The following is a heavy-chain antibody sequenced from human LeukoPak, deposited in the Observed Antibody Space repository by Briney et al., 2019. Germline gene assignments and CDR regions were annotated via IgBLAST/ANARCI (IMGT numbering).Heavy chain of an antibody. J-gene: IGHJ4*02. D-gene: IGHD6-19*01. CDR3: VREQWYYFDY. CDR1: GFNIGTYY. Sequence: VNPGGSLRLSCAVSGFNIGTYYISWIRQAPGKGLEWISYISTRRDDHTKYQDSVEGRVTISRDNAKNAVYLEMHNLGAEDTAVYYCVREQWYYFDYWGQGALVTVSS. CDR2: ISTRRDDHT. V-gene: IGHV3-11*06.